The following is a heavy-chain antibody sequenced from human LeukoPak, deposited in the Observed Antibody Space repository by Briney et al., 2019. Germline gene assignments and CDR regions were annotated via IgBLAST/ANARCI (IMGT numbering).Heavy chain of an antibody. J-gene: IGHJ4*02. D-gene: IGHD3-10*01. Sequence: SETLSLTCTVSGGSISSYYWSWIRQPPVKGLEWIGYIYYSGSTNYNPSLKSRVTISVDTSKNQFSLKLSSVTAADTAVYYCARGYGSGSYPLAYWGQGTLVTVSS. CDR1: GGSISSYY. V-gene: IGHV4-59*01. CDR2: IYYSGST. CDR3: ARGYGSGSYPLAY.